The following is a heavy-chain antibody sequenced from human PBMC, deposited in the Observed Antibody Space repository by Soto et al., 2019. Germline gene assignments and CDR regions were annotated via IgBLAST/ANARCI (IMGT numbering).Heavy chain of an antibody. Sequence: GGSLRLSCAASGFTFSNFGHFWMHWVRQVPGRGLVWVSRIDRDASGTSYADSVKGRFTISRDNAKNMLYLQMNSLRAEDTAIYYCTTAFEFWGQGALVTVSS. V-gene: IGHV3-74*01. CDR3: TTAFEF. CDR2: IDRDASGT. CDR1: GFTFSNFGHFW. J-gene: IGHJ4*02.